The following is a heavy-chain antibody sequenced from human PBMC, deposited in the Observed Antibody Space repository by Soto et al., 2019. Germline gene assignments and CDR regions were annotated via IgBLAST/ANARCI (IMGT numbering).Heavy chain of an antibody. Sequence: SETLSLTCTVSGGSVSSGGYYWSWIRQHPGKGLEWIGYIYYSGSTYYNPSLKSRVTISVDTSKNQFSLKLSSVTAADTAVYYCARALLWDMDDNWFDPWGRGTLVTVSS. J-gene: IGHJ5*02. CDR1: GGSVSSGGYY. CDR2: IYYSGST. V-gene: IGHV4-31*03. CDR3: ARALLWDMDDNWFDP. D-gene: IGHD1-26*01.